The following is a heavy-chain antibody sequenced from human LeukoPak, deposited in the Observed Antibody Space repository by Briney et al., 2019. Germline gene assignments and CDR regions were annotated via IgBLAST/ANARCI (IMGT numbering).Heavy chain of an antibody. V-gene: IGHV4-39*01. CDR1: GGSISSNSYY. CDR2: IYYSGST. D-gene: IGHD2-21*02. Sequence: SSETLSLTCAVSGGSISSNSYYWGWIRQPPGKGLEWIGSIYYSGSTYYNPSLKSRVTISVDTSKNQFSLKLSSVTAADTAVYYCARTDLAYCGGDCYPHWGQGTLVTVSS. CDR3: ARTDLAYCGGDCYPH. J-gene: IGHJ4*02.